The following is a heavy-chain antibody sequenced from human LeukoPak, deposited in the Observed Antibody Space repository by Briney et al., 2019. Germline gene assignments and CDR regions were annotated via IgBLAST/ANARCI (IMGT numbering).Heavy chain of an antibody. CDR2: IRYDGSNK. V-gene: IGHV3-30*02. CDR1: GFTFSSYG. Sequence: GGSLRLSCAASGFTFSSYGMHWVRQAPGKGLEWVAFIRYDGSNKYYADSVKGRFTISRDNAHGSLYLQMNSLRVEDTAIYYCARDLYYGSASPRRDYWGQGTLVTVSS. CDR3: ARDLYYGSASPRRDY. D-gene: IGHD3-10*01. J-gene: IGHJ4*02.